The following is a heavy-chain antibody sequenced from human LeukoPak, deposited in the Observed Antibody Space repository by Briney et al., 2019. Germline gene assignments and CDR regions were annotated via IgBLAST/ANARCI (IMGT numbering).Heavy chain of an antibody. CDR2: IIPNSGGT. D-gene: IGHD1-26*01. V-gene: IGHV1-2*02. CDR1: GYTFTDYY. CDR3: ARDATGGVGATGY. J-gene: IGHJ4*02. Sequence: GASVKVSCKASGYTFTDYYMHWVRQAPGQGLEWMGWIIPNSGGTNYAQKFQGRVTMTRDTSINTAYMELSRLSSDDTAVYYCARDATGGVGATGYWGQGTLVTVSS.